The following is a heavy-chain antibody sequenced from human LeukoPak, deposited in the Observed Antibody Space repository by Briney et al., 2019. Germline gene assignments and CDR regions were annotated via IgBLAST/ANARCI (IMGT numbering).Heavy chain of an antibody. V-gene: IGHV3-30*02. D-gene: IGHD3-16*02. J-gene: IGHJ4*02. Sequence: GGSLRLSCAASGFTFSSYAMSWVRQAPGKGLEWVAFIRFDGSIKYYAESVKGRFTISRDNAKSSLYLQMNNLRAEDTAVYYCAREGFVTFDYWGQGTLVTVSS. CDR3: AREGFVTFDY. CDR1: GFTFSSYA. CDR2: IRFDGSIK.